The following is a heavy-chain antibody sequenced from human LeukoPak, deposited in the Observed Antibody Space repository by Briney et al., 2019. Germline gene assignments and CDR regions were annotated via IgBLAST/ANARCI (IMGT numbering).Heavy chain of an antibody. D-gene: IGHD3-22*01. J-gene: IGHJ4*02. CDR2: ISGSGDNT. V-gene: IGHV3-23*01. CDR1: GFTFSSYA. Sequence: GGSLRLSCAASGFTFSSYAMSWVRQAPGKGLEWVSAISGSGDNTYYADSMKGRFTISRDNSKNTLSLQMNSLRAEDTAVYYCAKASYYYASSDRFDYWGQGTLVTVSS. CDR3: AKASYYYASSDRFDY.